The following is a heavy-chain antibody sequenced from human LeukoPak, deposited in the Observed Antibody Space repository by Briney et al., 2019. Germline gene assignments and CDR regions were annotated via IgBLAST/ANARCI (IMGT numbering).Heavy chain of an antibody. V-gene: IGHV1-24*01. Sequence: ASVKVSCKVSGYTLTELSMHWVRQAPGKGLEWMGGFDPEDGETIYAQKFQGRVTMTEDTSTDTAYMELSSLRSEDTAVYYCAAGYCGGDCYSIYYYYGMDVWGQGTTVTVSS. J-gene: IGHJ6*02. CDR2: FDPEDGET. CDR3: AAGYCGGDCYSIYYYYGMDV. CDR1: GYTLTELS. D-gene: IGHD2-21*02.